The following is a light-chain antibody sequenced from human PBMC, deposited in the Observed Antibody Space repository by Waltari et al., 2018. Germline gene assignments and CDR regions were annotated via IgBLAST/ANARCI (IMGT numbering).Light chain of an antibody. CDR1: RSIFYSSRYKDY. CDR3: QQYLRTPPT. CDR2: WAT. J-gene: IGKJ1*01. V-gene: IGKV4-1*01. Sequence: DIVMTQSPGSLAESLGERATINCRSSRSIFYSSRYKDYLAWYHQRPGQPPRLIISWATTRESGVPDRFIGSGSETDFTLTITSLQAEDVAVYYCQQYLRTPPTFGQGTKVEI.